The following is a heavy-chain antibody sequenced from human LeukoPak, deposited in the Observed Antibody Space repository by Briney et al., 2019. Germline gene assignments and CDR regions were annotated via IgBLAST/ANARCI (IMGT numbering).Heavy chain of an antibody. J-gene: IGHJ6*03. CDR2: ISHSGNT. Sequence: PSETLSLSCGVYGGSFNGYCWSWIRQLPGKGLEWIGEISHSGNTNYNPSLKSRVTMSVDMSTKQLSLRLNSVTAADTAVYYCARCLIVTVAARRYRCYMDVWGNGTTVAVSS. CDR1: GGSFNGYC. V-gene: IGHV4-34*01. CDR3: ARCLIVTVAARRYRCYMDV. D-gene: IGHD2-21*02.